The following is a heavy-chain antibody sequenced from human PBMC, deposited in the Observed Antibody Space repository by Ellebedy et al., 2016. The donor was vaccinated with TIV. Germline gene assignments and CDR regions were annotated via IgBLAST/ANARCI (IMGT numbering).Heavy chain of an antibody. V-gene: IGHV4-61*01. CDR2: IYYSGST. Sequence: SETLSLXXTVSGGSVSSGSYYWSWIRQPPGKGLEWIGYIYYSGSTNYNPSLKSRVTISVDTSKNQFSLKLSSVSAADTAVYYCATDSVAGFSWGQGTLVTVSS. D-gene: IGHD6-19*01. CDR3: ATDSVAGFS. J-gene: IGHJ5*02. CDR1: GGSVSSGSYY.